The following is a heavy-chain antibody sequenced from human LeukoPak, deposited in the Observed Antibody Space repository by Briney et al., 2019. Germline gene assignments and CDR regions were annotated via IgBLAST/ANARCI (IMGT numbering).Heavy chain of an antibody. CDR1: GGTFSSYA. V-gene: IGHV1-2*02. CDR3: ARDPRGGYPLDAFDI. Sequence: ASVKVSCKASGGTFSSYAISWVRQAPGQGLEWMGWINPNSGGTNYAQKFQGRVTMTRDTSISTAYMELSRLRSDDTAVYYCARDPRGGYPLDAFDIWGQGTMDTVSS. CDR2: INPNSGGT. J-gene: IGHJ3*02. D-gene: IGHD1-26*01.